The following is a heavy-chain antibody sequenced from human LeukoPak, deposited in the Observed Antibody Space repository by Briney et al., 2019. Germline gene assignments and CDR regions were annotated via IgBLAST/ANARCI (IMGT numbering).Heavy chain of an antibody. J-gene: IGHJ4*02. CDR1: GFTFYSYA. Sequence: QSGGSLRLSCAASGFTFYSYAMSWVRQAPGKGLEWVSTISGSGSSTYYADSVKGRFTISRDNSKNTLYLQTNSLRTEDTAVYYCARDGTGRLYLEYWGQGTLVTVSS. V-gene: IGHV3-23*01. CDR2: ISGSGSST. D-gene: IGHD3/OR15-3a*01. CDR3: ARDGTGRLYLEY.